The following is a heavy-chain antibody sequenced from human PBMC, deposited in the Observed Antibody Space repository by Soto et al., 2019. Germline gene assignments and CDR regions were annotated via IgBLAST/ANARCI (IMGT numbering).Heavy chain of an antibody. V-gene: IGHV4-34*01. CDR1: GGSFSGYY. D-gene: IGHD3-10*01. CDR2: INHSGST. CDR3: ARGRLWFGELFPKGYYFDY. J-gene: IGHJ4*02. Sequence: QVQLQQWGAGLLKPSETLSLTCAVYGGSFSGYYWSWIRQPPGKGLEWIGEINHSGSTNYNPSLNSRVTVSVDTSKNQFSLKLSSVTAADTAVYYCARGRLWFGELFPKGYYFDYWGQGTLVTVSS.